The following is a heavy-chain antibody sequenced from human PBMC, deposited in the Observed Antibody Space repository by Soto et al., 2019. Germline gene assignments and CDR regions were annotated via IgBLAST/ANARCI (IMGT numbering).Heavy chain of an antibody. J-gene: IGHJ6*02. CDR3: ATMGRGMDV. CDR2: INAGNGNT. V-gene: IGHV1-3*05. CDR1: GYTFTSYA. Sequence: QVQLVQSGAEEKKPGASVKVCCKASGYTFTSYAMYWVRQAPGQRLEWMGWINAGNGNTKYSQKFQGRVTITRDTSASTAYMELSSQRSEDTAVYYCATMGRGMDVWGQGTTVTVSS.